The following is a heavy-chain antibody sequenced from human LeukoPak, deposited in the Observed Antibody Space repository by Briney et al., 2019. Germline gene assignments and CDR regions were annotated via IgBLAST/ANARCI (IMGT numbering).Heavy chain of an antibody. V-gene: IGHV3-21*01. CDR1: GFTFSSYS. D-gene: IGHD5-18*01. CDR3: ATWGSYGYVFDY. CDR2: ISSSSSYI. Sequence: GGSLRLSCAASGFTFSSYSMNWVRQAPGKGLEWVSSISSSSSYIYYADSVKGRFTISRDNAKNSLYLQMNRLRAEDTAVYYCATWGSYGYVFDYWGQGTLVTVSS. J-gene: IGHJ4*02.